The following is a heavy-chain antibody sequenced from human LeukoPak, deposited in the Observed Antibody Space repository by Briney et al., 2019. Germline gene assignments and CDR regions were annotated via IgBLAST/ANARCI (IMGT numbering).Heavy chain of an antibody. CDR3: ARGAWFDP. Sequence: PGGSLRLSCAASGFPVSSNYLSWVRQAPGKGLEWVSVIDSGGITYYADSVKGRFTISRHNSNNTLYLQMNSLRPEDTALYYCARGAWFDPWGQGTLVTVSS. V-gene: IGHV3-53*04. J-gene: IGHJ5*02. D-gene: IGHD4/OR15-4a*01. CDR2: IDSGGIT. CDR1: GFPVSSNY.